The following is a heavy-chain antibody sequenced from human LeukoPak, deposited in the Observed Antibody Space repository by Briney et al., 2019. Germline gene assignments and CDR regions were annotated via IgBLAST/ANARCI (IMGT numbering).Heavy chain of an antibody. CDR3: ATPTPYSRDYYYYGMDV. D-gene: IGHD6-13*01. J-gene: IGHJ6*02. Sequence: ASVKVSCKASGYTFTSYGISWVRQAPGQGLEWMGWISAYNGNTNYAQKLQGRVTMTTDTSTSTAYMELRSLRSDDTAVYYCATPTPYSRDYYYYGMDVWGQGTTVTVSS. CDR1: GYTFTSYG. CDR2: ISAYNGNT. V-gene: IGHV1-18*01.